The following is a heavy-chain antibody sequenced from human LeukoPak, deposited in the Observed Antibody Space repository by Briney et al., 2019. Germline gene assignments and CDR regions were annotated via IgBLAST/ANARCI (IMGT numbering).Heavy chain of an antibody. V-gene: IGHV4-38-2*01. Sequence: SETLSLTCAVSGYSISSGYYWGWIRQPPGKGLEWIGSIYHSGSTYYNPSLKSRVTISVDTSKNQFSLKLSSVTAADTAVYYCANLTYSGPHYFDYWGQGTLVTVSS. CDR2: IYHSGST. J-gene: IGHJ4*02. CDR3: ANLTYSGPHYFDY. D-gene: IGHD4-11*01. CDR1: GYSISSGYY.